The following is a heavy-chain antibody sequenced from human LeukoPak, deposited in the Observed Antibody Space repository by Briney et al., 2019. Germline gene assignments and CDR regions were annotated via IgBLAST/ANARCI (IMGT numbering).Heavy chain of an antibody. CDR1: GFTFSSYW. D-gene: IGHD2-21*01. CDR3: ARDTFRGHPEP. CDR2: TNQDGSEK. Sequence: GGSLRLSCAASGFTFSSYWMSWVRQAPGKGLEWVANTNQDGSEKYYVDSVKGRFTISRDNAKNSLYLHMNSLRAEDTAAYYCARDTFRGHPEPWGQGTLVTVSS. V-gene: IGHV3-7*01. J-gene: IGHJ5*02.